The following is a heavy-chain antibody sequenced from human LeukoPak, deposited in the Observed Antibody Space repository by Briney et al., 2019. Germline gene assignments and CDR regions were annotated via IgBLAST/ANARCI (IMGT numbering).Heavy chain of an antibody. D-gene: IGHD3-10*01. CDR3: ARDQNSYGPTGVFNI. J-gene: IGHJ3*02. Sequence: NPPETLSLTCTVSGAFISSYYLSWIRQPPGKGLEWIGYIYYTGSPNYNPSLRSRVTISVGRSSNQFSLKLNSVTAADTAMYYCARDQNSYGPTGVFNIWGQGTMVTVSS. CDR2: IYYTGSP. CDR1: GAFISSYY. V-gene: IGHV4-59*13.